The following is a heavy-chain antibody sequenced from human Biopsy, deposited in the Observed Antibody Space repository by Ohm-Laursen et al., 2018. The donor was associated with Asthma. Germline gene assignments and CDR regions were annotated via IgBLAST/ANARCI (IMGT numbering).Heavy chain of an antibody. J-gene: IGHJ6*02. D-gene: IGHD4-17*01. CDR3: ARGGYYGDRRYHSGLDV. V-gene: IGHV1-69*01. CDR2: IIPIFGTA. Sequence: SSVKVSCKASGGTFSSYAISWVRQAPGQGLEWMGGIIPIFGTANYAQKFQGRVTITADESTSTAYMELTSLRKEDPAVYYCARGGYYGDRRYHSGLDVWGQGTMVTVSS. CDR1: GGTFSSYA.